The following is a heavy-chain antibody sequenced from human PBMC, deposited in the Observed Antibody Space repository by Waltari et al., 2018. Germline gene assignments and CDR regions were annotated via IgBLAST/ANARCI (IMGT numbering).Heavy chain of an antibody. J-gene: IGHJ4*02. V-gene: IGHV1-2*02. CDR1: GYTFTGYF. Sequence: QGQLLQSGAEVKKPGASVKVSCKASGYTFTGYFIHWVRQAPGQGLEWMGWINPNSGDINYAQKFQGRVTMTRDTSISTAYMEVSRMRSDDTAVYYCARGIRHFGAISYFDYWGQGTLVTVSS. CDR2: INPNSGDI. CDR3: ARGIRHFGAISYFDY. D-gene: IGHD3-3*01.